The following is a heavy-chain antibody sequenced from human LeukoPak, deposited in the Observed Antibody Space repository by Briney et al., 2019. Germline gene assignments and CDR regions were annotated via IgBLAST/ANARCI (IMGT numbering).Heavy chain of an antibody. Sequence: PGRSLRLSCAASGFTFDDYAMHWVRQAPGKGLEWVSGISWNSGNIYYEDSVKGRFTISRDNAKNSLYLQMNSLRAEDTALYYCAKGEAIRYFDWLLHDWGQGIPVTVSS. V-gene: IGHV3-9*01. J-gene: IGHJ4*02. D-gene: IGHD3-9*01. CDR2: ISWNSGNI. CDR3: AKGEAIRYFDWLLHD. CDR1: GFTFDDYA.